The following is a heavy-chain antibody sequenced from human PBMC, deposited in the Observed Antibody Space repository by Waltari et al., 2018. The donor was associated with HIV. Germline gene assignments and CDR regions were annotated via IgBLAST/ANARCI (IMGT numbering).Heavy chain of an antibody. CDR1: GGSISSRSYY. J-gene: IGHJ2*01. Sequence: QLQLQESGPGLVKPSETLSLTCTVSGGSISSRSYYWGWIRQPPGKGLEWTGSIYYSGSTYYNPSLKSRVTISVDTSKNQFSLKLSSVTAADTAVYYCARVQTGVDTAMVNRYFDLWGRGTLVTVSS. D-gene: IGHD5-18*01. V-gene: IGHV4-39*01. CDR3: ARVQTGVDTAMVNRYFDL. CDR2: IYYSGST.